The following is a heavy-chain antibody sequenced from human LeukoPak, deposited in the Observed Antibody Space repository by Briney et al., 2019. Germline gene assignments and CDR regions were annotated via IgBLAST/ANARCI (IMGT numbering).Heavy chain of an antibody. J-gene: IGHJ4*02. Sequence: WASVKVSCKASGGTFSSYAISWVRQAPGQGLEWMGGIIPIFGTANYAQKFQGRVTITADKSTSTAYMELSSLRSEDTAVYYCARASLKVVAADYYFDYWGQGTLVTVSP. D-gene: IGHD2-15*01. CDR1: GGTFSSYA. CDR3: ARASLKVVAADYYFDY. V-gene: IGHV1-69*06. CDR2: IIPIFGTA.